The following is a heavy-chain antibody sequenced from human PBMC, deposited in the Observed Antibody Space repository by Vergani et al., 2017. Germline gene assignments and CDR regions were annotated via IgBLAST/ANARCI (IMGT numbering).Heavy chain of an antibody. J-gene: IGHJ4*02. Sequence: QVQLQQWGAGLLKPSETLSLTCAVYGGSFSGYYWSWIRQPPGKGLEWIGEINHSGSTNYNPSLKSRVTISVDKSISTAYLQRSSLRASDSAMYYCARLYGRDSSGSKYFDYWGQGTLVTVSS. CDR2: INHSGST. D-gene: IGHD3-22*01. CDR3: ARLYGRDSSGSKYFDY. V-gene: IGHV4-34*01. CDR1: GGSFSGYY.